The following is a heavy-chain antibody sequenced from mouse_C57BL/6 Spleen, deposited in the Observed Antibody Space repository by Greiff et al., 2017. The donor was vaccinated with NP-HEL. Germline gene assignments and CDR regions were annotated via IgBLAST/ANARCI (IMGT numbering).Heavy chain of an antibody. V-gene: IGHV1-69*01. CDR2: IDPSDSYT. CDR3: ARSGGYDVAY. D-gene: IGHD2-2*01. Sequence: QVQLKQPGAELVMPGASVKLSCKASGYTFTSYWMHWVKQRPGQGLEWIGEIDPSDSYTNYNQKFKGKSTLTVDKSSSTAYMQLSSLTSEDSAVYYCARSGGYDVAYWGQGTLVTVSA. J-gene: IGHJ3*01. CDR1: GYTFTSYW.